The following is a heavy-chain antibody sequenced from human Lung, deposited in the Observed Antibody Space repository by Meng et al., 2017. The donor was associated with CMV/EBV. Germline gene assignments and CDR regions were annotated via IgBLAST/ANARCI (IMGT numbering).Heavy chain of an antibody. Sequence: QGRLQESGPGLVKPSQTLSLTWTVSGGSISSGDYYWSWIRQPPGKGLEWIGYIYYSGSTYYNPSLKSRVTISVDTSKNQFSLKLSSVTAADTAVYYCARDRTTGRYFDYWGQGTLVTVSS. D-gene: IGHD4-11*01. J-gene: IGHJ4*02. CDR1: GGSISSGDYY. V-gene: IGHV4-30-4*01. CDR2: IYYSGST. CDR3: ARDRTTGRYFDY.